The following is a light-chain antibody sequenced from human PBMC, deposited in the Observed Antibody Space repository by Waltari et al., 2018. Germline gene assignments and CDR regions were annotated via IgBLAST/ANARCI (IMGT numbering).Light chain of an antibody. Sequence: QSVLTQPPSVSGTPGQRVTLSCSGSTSNTGAGHAVHCPQHLPGTAPKPLIYGNNNRPSGVPDRFSGSKSGTSASLAITGLQADDEADYFCQSFDNMLSGGVVFGGGTKLAVL. CDR1: TSNTGAGHA. CDR2: GNN. J-gene: IGLJ2*01. CDR3: QSFDNMLSGGVV. V-gene: IGLV1-40*01.